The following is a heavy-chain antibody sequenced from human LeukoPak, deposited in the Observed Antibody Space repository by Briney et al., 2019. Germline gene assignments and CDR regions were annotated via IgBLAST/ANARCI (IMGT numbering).Heavy chain of an antibody. V-gene: IGHV1-2*02. CDR3: ARDLYSSSTGIDY. D-gene: IGHD6-6*01. CDR2: INPNSGGT. J-gene: IGHJ4*02. Sequence: GASVKVSCKASGYTFTGYYMHWVRQAPGQGLEWMGWINPNSGGTNYAQKFQGRVTMTRDTSISTAHIELSRLRSDDTAVYYCARDLYSSSTGIDYWGQGTLVTVSS. CDR1: GYTFTGYY.